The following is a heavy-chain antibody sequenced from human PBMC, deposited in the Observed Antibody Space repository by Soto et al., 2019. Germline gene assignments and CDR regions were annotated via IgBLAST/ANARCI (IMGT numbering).Heavy chain of an antibody. Sequence: EVPLLESGGGLVQPGGSLRLSCAASGFTFSSYAMSWVGQAPGKGLEWVPVISGRGDSTYYADSVRGRFTISKDNSKNTLYLKMNGLRAEDTTVYYCAKDRDGAAAGPTKFEGMDVWGEGTTVTVSS. D-gene: IGHD6-13*01. V-gene: IGHV3-23*01. CDR2: ISGRGDST. CDR1: GFTFSSYA. J-gene: IGHJ6*04. CDR3: AKDRDGAAAGPTKFEGMDV.